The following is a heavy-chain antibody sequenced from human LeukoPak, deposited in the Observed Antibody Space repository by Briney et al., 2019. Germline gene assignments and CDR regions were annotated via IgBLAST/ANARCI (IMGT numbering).Heavy chain of an antibody. V-gene: IGHV1-24*01. CDR3: ATVWSGYYYFDY. J-gene: IGHJ4*02. CDR1: GYTLTELS. CDR2: FDPEDGET. Sequence: ASVTVSCKVSGYTLTELSMHWVRQAPGKGLEWMGGFDPEDGETIYAQKFQGRVTMTEDTSTDTAYMELSSLRSEDMAVYYCATVWSGYYYFDYWGQGTLVTVSS. D-gene: IGHD3-3*01.